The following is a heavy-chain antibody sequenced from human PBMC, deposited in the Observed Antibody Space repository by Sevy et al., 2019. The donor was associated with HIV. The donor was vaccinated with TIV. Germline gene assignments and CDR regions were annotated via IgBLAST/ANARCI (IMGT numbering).Heavy chain of an antibody. CDR3: ASRNGYGDEGGAFDI. J-gene: IGHJ3*02. D-gene: IGHD4-17*01. CDR2: ISGSGGST. CDR1: GFTFSSYA. Sequence: LRLSCAASGFTFSSYAMSWVRQAPGKGLEWVSAISGSGGSTYYADSVKGRFTISRDNSKNTLYLKMNSLRAEDTAVYYCASRNGYGDEGGAFDIWGQGTMVTVSS. V-gene: IGHV3-23*01.